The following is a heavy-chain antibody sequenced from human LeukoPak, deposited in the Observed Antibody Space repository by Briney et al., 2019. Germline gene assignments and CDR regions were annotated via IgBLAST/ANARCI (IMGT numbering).Heavy chain of an antibody. CDR3: AASPYYYDSSGGY. CDR2: IYSAGDT. V-gene: IGHV3-53*01. J-gene: IGHJ4*02. D-gene: IGHD3-22*01. Sequence: GGSLRLSCAASGFTVSSNYMSWVRQAPGKGLEWVSVIYSAGDTSYADSVKGRSTISRDNSKNTLYLQMDSLRAEDTAVYYCAASPYYYDSSGGYWGQGTLVTVSS. CDR1: GFTVSSNY.